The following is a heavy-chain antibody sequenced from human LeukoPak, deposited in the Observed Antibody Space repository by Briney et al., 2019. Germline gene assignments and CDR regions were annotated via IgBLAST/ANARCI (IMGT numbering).Heavy chain of an antibody. CDR1: GFTFGSYS. D-gene: IGHD3-3*01. CDR2: ISSSSSYI. CDR3: ARDSVILRGYFDY. J-gene: IGHJ4*02. V-gene: IGHV3-21*01. Sequence: GGSLRLSCAASGFTFGSYSMNWVRQAPGKGLEWVSSISSSSSYIYYADSVKGRFTISRDNAKNSLYLQMNSLRAEDTAVYYCARDSVILRGYFDYWGQGTLVTVSS.